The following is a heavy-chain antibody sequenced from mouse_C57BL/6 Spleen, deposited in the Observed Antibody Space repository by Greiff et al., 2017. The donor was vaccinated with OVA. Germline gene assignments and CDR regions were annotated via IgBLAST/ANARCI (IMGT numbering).Heavy chain of an antibody. J-gene: IGHJ3*01. CDR2: ISSGGSYT. D-gene: IGHD3-2*02. V-gene: IGHV5-6*02. CDR1: GFTFSSYG. CDR3: ARHGDSSGLWFAY. Sequence: DVKLVESGGDLVKPGGSLKLSCAASGFTFSSYGMSWVRQTPDKRLEWVATISSGGSYTYYPDSVKGRFTISRDNAKNTLYLQMSSLKSEDTAMYYCARHGDSSGLWFAYWGQGTLVTVSA.